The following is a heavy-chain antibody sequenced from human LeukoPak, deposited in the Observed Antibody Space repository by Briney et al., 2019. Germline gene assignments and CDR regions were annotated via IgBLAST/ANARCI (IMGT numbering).Heavy chain of an antibody. CDR3: ARDARQQLVERFDY. Sequence: PSETLSLTCAVYGGSFSGYYWSWVRQPPGKGLEWVSSISSSSSYIYYADSVEGRFTISRDNAKNSLYLQMNSLRAEDTAVYYCARDARQQLVERFDYWGQGTLVTVSS. D-gene: IGHD6-13*01. CDR1: GGSFSGYY. J-gene: IGHJ4*02. V-gene: IGHV3-21*04. CDR2: ISSSSSYI.